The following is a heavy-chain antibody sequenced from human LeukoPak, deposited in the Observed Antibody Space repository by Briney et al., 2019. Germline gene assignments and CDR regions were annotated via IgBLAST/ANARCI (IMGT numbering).Heavy chain of an antibody. V-gene: IGHV5-10-1*01. D-gene: IGHD4-23*01. CDR3: ARSGAATVVTLSDY. CDR2: IDPSDSYT. J-gene: IGHJ4*02. Sequence: GGSLRISCRVSGYRFSSYWISWVRQMPGKGLERMWRIDPSDSYTNYNPSFQGHDSISADKSISTAYLQWSSLKASDTAMYYCARSGAATVVTLSDYWGQGTLVTVSS. CDR1: GYRFSSYW.